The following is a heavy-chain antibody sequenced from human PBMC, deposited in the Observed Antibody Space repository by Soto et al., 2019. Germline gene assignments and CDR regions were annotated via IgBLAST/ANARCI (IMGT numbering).Heavy chain of an antibody. D-gene: IGHD4-4*01. J-gene: IGHJ4*02. Sequence: PSETLSLTCPVSGGSISSYYWSWIRQPPGKGLEWIGYIYYSGSTNYNPTLNSRVTLSVDTSKNQFSLKLSSVTAADTGVYYCARRNDYSNYYFDYWGQGTLVTVSS. CDR3: ARRNDYSNYYFDY. V-gene: IGHV4-59*01. CDR1: GGSISSYY. CDR2: IYYSGST.